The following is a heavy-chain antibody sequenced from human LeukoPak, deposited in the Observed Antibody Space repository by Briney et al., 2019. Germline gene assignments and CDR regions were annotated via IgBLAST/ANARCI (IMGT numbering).Heavy chain of an antibody. CDR3: AKAGGHCGAGTCYSNY. Sequence: TGGSLRLSCAASGFTFTDYAIHWVRQAPGKGLEWVAIISYDGSNKYYADSVKGRFTISRDNSKNTLYLQMNSLRAEDTAVYYCAKAGGHCGAGTCYSNYWGQGTLVTVSS. V-gene: IGHV3-30*18. CDR2: ISYDGSNK. J-gene: IGHJ4*02. D-gene: IGHD2-15*01. CDR1: GFTFTDYA.